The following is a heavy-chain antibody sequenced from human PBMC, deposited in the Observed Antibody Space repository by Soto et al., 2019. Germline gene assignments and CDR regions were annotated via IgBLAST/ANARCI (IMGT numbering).Heavy chain of an antibody. CDR3: ARDGPIQQLGQSYQF. Sequence: EVQLVESGGALVQPGGSLRLSCAASGFPFTVFWMSWVRRVPGKGLEWLANINQGGSETYDVDSVKGRFTISRDNAANLVYLEMIRLRAEDTAVYYCARDGPIQQLGQSYQFWGQGTLVTVSS. V-gene: IGHV3-7*01. D-gene: IGHD4-4*01. CDR2: INQGGSET. J-gene: IGHJ1*01. CDR1: GFPFTVFW.